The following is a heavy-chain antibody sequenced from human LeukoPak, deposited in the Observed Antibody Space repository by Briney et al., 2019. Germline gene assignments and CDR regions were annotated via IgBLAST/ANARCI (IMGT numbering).Heavy chain of an antibody. CDR1: GFTFANYG. D-gene: IGHD1-26*01. Sequence: PGGSLSLSCVASGFTFANYGMNWVRQAPGKGLEWVSTISGGGGSTYYADSVKGRFTISRDNSKNTLYLQANSLRAEDTAVYYCAKGGKWDVTPFDYWGQGTLVTVSS. CDR2: ISGGGGST. V-gene: IGHV3-23*01. CDR3: AKGGKWDVTPFDY. J-gene: IGHJ4*02.